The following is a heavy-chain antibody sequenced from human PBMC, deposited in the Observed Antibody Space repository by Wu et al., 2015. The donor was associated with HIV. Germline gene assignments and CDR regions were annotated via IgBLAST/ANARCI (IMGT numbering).Heavy chain of an antibody. CDR2: ISAYNGNT. J-gene: IGHJ3*02. Sequence: QVQLVQSGPEVKKPGASVKVSCKASGYTFINYAISWVRQAPGQGLEWMGWISAYNGNTNYAQKLQGRVTMTTDTSTSTAYMELRSLRSDDTAVYYCASQIAVAVVWDGGRNPDDAFDIWGQGTMVTVSS. V-gene: IGHV1-18*01. D-gene: IGHD6-19*01. CDR1: GYTFINYA. CDR3: ASQIAVAVVWDGGRNPDDAFDI.